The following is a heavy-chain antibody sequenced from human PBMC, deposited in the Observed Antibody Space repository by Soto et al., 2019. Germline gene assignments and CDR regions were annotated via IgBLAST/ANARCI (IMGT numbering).Heavy chain of an antibody. CDR1: GGSISSYY. V-gene: IGHV4-59*12. Sequence: SETLSLTCSVSGGSISSYYWSWIRQPPGKGLEWIAYIYYSATSYNPSLKSRVTISVDTSKNQFSLKLSSVTAADTAVYYCARERPDGARLDPWGQGTLVTVSS. CDR3: ARERPDGARLDP. J-gene: IGHJ5*02. D-gene: IGHD6-6*01. CDR2: IYYSAT.